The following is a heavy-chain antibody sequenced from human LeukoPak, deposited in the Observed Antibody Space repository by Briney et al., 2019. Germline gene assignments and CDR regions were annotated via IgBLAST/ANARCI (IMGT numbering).Heavy chain of an antibody. CDR1: GFTFSDYY. D-gene: IGHD2-15*01. V-gene: IGHV3-11*01. CDR3: TRLKCCGGSFYYFDY. Sequence: GGSLRLSCAASGFTFSDYYMSWIRQAPGEGLEWVSYISSSGSTIYYADSVKGRFTISRDNAKNSLYLQMNSLRAEDTAVYYCTRLKCCGGSFYYFDYWGQGTLVTVSS. CDR2: ISSSGSTI. J-gene: IGHJ4*02.